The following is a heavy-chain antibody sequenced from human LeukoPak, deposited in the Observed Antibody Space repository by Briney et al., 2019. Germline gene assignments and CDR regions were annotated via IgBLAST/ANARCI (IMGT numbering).Heavy chain of an antibody. D-gene: IGHD3-22*01. CDR2: IYSGGTT. CDR1: EFTVSSNY. J-gene: IGHJ3*02. Sequence: GGSLRLSCAASEFTVSSNYMSWVRQAPGKGLEWVSVIYSGGTTYYADSVKGRFTISRDNSKNTLYLQMNSLRAEDTAVYYCAIVVINAFDIWGQGTMVTVSS. CDR3: AIVVINAFDI. V-gene: IGHV3-66*01.